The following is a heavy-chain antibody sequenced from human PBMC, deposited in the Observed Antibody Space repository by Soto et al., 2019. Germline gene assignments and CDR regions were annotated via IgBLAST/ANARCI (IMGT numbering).Heavy chain of an antibody. J-gene: IGHJ4*02. CDR3: ARGITIFGVVYFDY. Sequence: QVQLQESGPGLVKPSQTLSLTCTVSGGSISSGNYYWSWIRQHPGWGLEWIGYIYYSGSIYYNPSLKSRVTLSVDASRNQFSLNLSSVTAADTAVYYCARGITIFGVVYFDYWGQGTLVTVSS. V-gene: IGHV4-31*03. D-gene: IGHD3-3*01. CDR2: IYYSGSI. CDR1: GGSISSGNYY.